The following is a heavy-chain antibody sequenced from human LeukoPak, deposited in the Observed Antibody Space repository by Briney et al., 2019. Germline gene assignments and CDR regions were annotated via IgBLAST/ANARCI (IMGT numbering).Heavy chain of an antibody. CDR1: GYTFTSYY. CDR2: INPTGGST. J-gene: IGHJ3*02. Sequence: ASVEVSCKASGYTFTSYYLHWVRQAPGQGLEWMGIINPTGGSTSYAQKIQGRVTMTRDTSTTTVYMELSSLRSEDTAVYYCARDWGIAATGTHAFDIWGQGTMVTVSS. V-gene: IGHV1-46*01. D-gene: IGHD6-13*01. CDR3: ARDWGIAATGTHAFDI.